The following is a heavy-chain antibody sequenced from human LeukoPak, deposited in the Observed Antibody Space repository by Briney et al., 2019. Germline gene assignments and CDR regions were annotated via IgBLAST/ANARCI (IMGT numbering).Heavy chain of an antibody. D-gene: IGHD2-21*02. J-gene: IGHJ4*02. Sequence: GGSLRLSCAASGFIFSRYWMHWVRQAPGEGLVWVSRINNDGSGTSYADSVKGRFTISRDNAKNTLYLQMNSLRAEDTAVYYCARDPGPYCGGDCYYFDYWGPGTLVTVSS. CDR3: ARDPGPYCGGDCYYFDY. CDR1: GFIFSRYW. V-gene: IGHV3-74*01. CDR2: INNDGSGT.